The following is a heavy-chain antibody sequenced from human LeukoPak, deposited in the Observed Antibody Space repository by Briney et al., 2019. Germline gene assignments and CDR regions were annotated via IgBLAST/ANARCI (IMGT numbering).Heavy chain of an antibody. D-gene: IGHD6-25*01. Sequence: PGGSLRLSCAASGFTFSSYAMHWVRQAPGKGLEWVAVISYDGSNKYYADSVKGRFTISRDNSKNTLYLQMNSLRAEDTAVYYCVRNENQRLAFDYWGQGTLVTVSS. J-gene: IGHJ4*02. V-gene: IGHV3-30-3*01. CDR1: GFTFSSYA. CDR3: VRNENQRLAFDY. CDR2: ISYDGSNK.